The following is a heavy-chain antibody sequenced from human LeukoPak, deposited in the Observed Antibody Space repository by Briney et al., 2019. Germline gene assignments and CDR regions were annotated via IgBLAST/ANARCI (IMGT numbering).Heavy chain of an antibody. V-gene: IGHV1-2*02. D-gene: IGHD3-22*01. Sequence: GASVKVSCKASGYTFTGYYMHWVRQAPGQGLEWMGWINPNSGGTNYAQKLQGRVTMTTDTSTSTAYMELRSLRSDDTAVYYCARDHWGYYDSSGYPGAFDIWGQGTMVTVSS. CDR3: ARDHWGYYDSSGYPGAFDI. CDR2: INPNSGGT. CDR1: GYTFTGYY. J-gene: IGHJ3*02.